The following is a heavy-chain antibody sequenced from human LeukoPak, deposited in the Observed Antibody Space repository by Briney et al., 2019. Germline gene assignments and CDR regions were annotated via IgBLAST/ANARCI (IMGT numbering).Heavy chain of an antibody. D-gene: IGHD3-10*02. CDR3: ARVSTNEGLFPDY. J-gene: IGHJ4*02. CDR1: GGSISSYY. CDR2: IYYNGST. V-gene: IGHV4-59*01. Sequence: SETLSFTCTVSGGSISSYYWSWIRQPPGKGLEWIGYIYYNGSTNYNPSLKGRVTMSVDTSKNQFSLKLSTVTAADTVVYYCARVSTNEGLFPDYWGQGTLVTVSS.